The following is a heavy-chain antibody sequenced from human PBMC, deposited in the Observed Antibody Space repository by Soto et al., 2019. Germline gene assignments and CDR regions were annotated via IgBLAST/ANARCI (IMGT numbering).Heavy chain of an antibody. V-gene: IGHV3-23*01. CDR1: GFTFSSYA. Sequence: EVQLLESGGGLVQPGGSLRLSCAASGFTFSSYAMSWVRQAPGKGLEWVSGMSGRGGSTYYADSVKGRFTISRDNSKNTLYLQMNSLRAEDTAVYYCAKGPLYGDYVSGWGQGTLVTVSS. CDR2: MSGRGGST. CDR3: AKGPLYGDYVSG. D-gene: IGHD4-17*01. J-gene: IGHJ4*02.